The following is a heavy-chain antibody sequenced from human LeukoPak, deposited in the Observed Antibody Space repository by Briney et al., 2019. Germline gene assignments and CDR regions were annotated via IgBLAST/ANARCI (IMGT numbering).Heavy chain of an antibody. D-gene: IGHD4-17*01. Sequence: GGSLRLSCAASGFTFSSYEMNWVRQAPGKGLEWVSYISSSGSTIYYADSAKGRFTISRDNAKNSLYLQMNSLRAEDTAVYYCARNGDYPFYYYYYGMDVWGQGTTVTVSS. J-gene: IGHJ6*02. CDR3: ARNGDYPFYYYYYGMDV. V-gene: IGHV3-48*03. CDR1: GFTFSSYE. CDR2: ISSSGSTI.